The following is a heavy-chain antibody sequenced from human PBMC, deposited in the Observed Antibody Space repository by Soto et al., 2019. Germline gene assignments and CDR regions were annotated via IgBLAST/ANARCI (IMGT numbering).Heavy chain of an antibody. CDR1: DGSFSASF. D-gene: IGHD3-10*01. Sequence: QVQLQQWGAGLLKPSETLSLTCGVYDGSFSASFWSWIRQPPGKGLEWIGEINDRGSINYNPSLRSRFTISVDTSKNQVSLNLRSVTAADTAVYFCASGRGTENYWGQGTLVTVSS. V-gene: IGHV4-34*01. J-gene: IGHJ4*02. CDR2: INDRGSI. CDR3: ASGRGTENY.